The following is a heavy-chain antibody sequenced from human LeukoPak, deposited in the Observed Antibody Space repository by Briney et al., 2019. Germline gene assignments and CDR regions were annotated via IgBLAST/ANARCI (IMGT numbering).Heavy chain of an antibody. V-gene: IGHV4-59*01. Sequence: SETLSLTCTVSGGPISSYYWSWIRQPPGKGLEWIGYIYYSGSTNYNPSLKSRVTISVDTSKNQFSLKLSSVTAADTAVYYCARENSVLLFDYWGQGTLVTVSS. CDR3: ARENSVLLFDY. J-gene: IGHJ4*02. CDR2: IYYSGST. D-gene: IGHD3-10*01. CDR1: GGPISSYY.